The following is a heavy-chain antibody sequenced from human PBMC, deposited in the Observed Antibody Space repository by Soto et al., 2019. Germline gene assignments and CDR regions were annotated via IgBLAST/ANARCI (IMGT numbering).Heavy chain of an antibody. CDR3: FTFAFGY. V-gene: IGHV3-7*01. Sequence: VGSLRLSCTASGFSFSSNWMSWVRQAPGKGPEWVANINQDGSEKYCADSVKGRFTISRDNAKNSLYLQMDSLRVEDTALYYCFTFAFGYWGRGTLVTLPS. J-gene: IGHJ4*02. CDR2: INQDGSEK. CDR1: GFSFSSNW.